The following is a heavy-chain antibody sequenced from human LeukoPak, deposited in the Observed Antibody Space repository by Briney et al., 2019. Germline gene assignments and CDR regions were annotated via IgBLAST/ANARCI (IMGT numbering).Heavy chain of an antibody. J-gene: IGHJ4*02. CDR2: IKDDGSGT. CDR3: ARDRFHAVES. V-gene: IGHV3-74*01. CDR1: GFTFTKNW. D-gene: IGHD3-16*01. Sequence: GGSLRLSCAAPGFTFTKNWMHWVRQVPGKGLVWVSLIKDDGSGTTYADSVKGRFTISRDNAKNTVYLQMNSLRAEDTAIYYCARDRFHAVESWGQGTLVIVSS.